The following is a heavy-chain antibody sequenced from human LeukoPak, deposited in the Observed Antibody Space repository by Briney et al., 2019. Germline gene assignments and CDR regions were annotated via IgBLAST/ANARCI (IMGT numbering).Heavy chain of an antibody. CDR2: IWYDGSNK. CDR1: GFTFSSYG. V-gene: IGHV3-33*01. Sequence: TGRSLRLSCAASGFTFSSYGMHGVRQAPGKGLEWVAVIWYDGSNKYYADSVKDRFTISRDNSKNTLYLQMNSLRAEDTAVYYCARAGELRSSFDYWGQGTLVTVSS. CDR3: ARAGELRSSFDY. D-gene: IGHD4-17*01. J-gene: IGHJ4*02.